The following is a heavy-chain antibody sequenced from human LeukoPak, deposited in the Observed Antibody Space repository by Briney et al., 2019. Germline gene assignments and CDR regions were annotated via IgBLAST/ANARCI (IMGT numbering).Heavy chain of an antibody. V-gene: IGHV3-33*01. CDR2: IWYDGSNK. D-gene: IGHD2-8*01. CDR1: RFTFSTYG. J-gene: IGHJ4*02. Sequence: GGSLRLSCAASRFTFSTYGMHWVRQAPGKELEWVAVIWYDGSNKYYADSVKGRFTISRDNSKNTLDLQMNSLRAEDTAVYYCARDRMALFDCWGQGTLVTVSS. CDR3: ARDRMALFDC.